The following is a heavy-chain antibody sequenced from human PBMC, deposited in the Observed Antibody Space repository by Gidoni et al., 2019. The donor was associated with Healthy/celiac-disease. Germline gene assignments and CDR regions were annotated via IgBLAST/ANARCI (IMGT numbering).Heavy chain of an antibody. CDR2: ISYDGSNK. D-gene: IGHD4-17*01. V-gene: IGHV3-30*18. J-gene: IGHJ6*02. CDR3: AKLPLTTVTAPMDV. CDR1: GFTFSSYG. Sequence: QVQMVESGGGVVQPGRSLRLYCAASGFTFSSYGMPWVRQAPGKGLEWVAVISYDGSNKYYADSVKGRFTISRDNSKNTLYLQMNSLRAEDTAVYYCAKLPLTTVTAPMDVWGQGTTVTVSS.